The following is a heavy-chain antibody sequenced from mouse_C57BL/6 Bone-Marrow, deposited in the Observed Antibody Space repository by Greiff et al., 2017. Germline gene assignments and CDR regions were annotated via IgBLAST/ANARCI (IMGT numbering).Heavy chain of an antibody. CDR1: GFNIKDDY. D-gene: IGHD2-4*01. CDR2: IDPENGAT. V-gene: IGHV14-4*01. Sequence: EVQLQESGAELVRPGASVKLSCTASGFNIKDDYMHWVKQRPEQGLEWIGWIDPENGATEYASKFQGKATIPADTSSNTAYLQLPSLTSEDTAVYYCLYYDYDVGWCAYWGQGTLVTVSA. J-gene: IGHJ3*01. CDR3: LYYDYDVGWCAY.